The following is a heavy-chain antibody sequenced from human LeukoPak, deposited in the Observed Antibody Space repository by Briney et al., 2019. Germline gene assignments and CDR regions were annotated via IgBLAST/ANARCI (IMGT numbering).Heavy chain of an antibody. V-gene: IGHV3-30-3*01. D-gene: IGHD3-3*01. CDR2: ISYDGSNK. CDR3: ARVPPPIALIGVGWGMDV. Sequence: QPGRSLRLSCAASGFTFSSYAMHWVRQAPGKGLEWVAVISYDGSNKYYADSVKGRFTISRDNSKNTLYLQMNSLRAEDTAVYYWARVPPPIALIGVGWGMDVWGQGTTVTVSS. J-gene: IGHJ6*02. CDR1: GFTFSSYA.